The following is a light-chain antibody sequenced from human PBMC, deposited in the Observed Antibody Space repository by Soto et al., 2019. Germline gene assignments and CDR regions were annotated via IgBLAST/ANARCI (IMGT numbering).Light chain of an antibody. CDR2: GAS. Sequence: EVVMTQSPATLSVSPGARATLSCRASQSIRNHVAWYQLKPGQAPRLLLYGASTGATGIPARFSGSGSGTECTLTISSMQSEDFALYSCKQYHHWPPWTLGQGTKVDIK. CDR1: QSIRNH. CDR3: KQYHHWPPWT. J-gene: IGKJ1*01. V-gene: IGKV3-15*01.